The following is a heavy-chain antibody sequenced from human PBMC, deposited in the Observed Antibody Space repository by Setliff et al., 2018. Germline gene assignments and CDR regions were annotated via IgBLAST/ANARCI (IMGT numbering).Heavy chain of an antibody. V-gene: IGHV3-7*01. D-gene: IGHD3-3*01. Sequence: PGGSLRLSCAASGFTFSIWWRXWFRQSPGRGLEWGANINQDGSGKYYVHSVQGRFTISRDNAKNSLSLQINGLRAEDTSVYYCGREVFDFRTGQGGTWGQGTRVTVSS. CDR3: GREVFDFRTGQGGT. CDR1: GFTFSIWW. CDR2: INQDGSGK. J-gene: IGHJ5*02.